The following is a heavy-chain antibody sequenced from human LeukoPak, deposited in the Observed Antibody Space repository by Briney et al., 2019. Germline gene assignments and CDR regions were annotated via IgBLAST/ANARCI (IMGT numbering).Heavy chain of an antibody. CDR1: GDSISSGDYY. Sequence: SQTLSLTCTVSGDSISSGDYYWSWIRQPAGKGLEWIGRISSSGSTNYNPSLKSRVTISVDTSKNQFSLKLSSVTAADTAVYYCARERGGYGDIDYWGQGTLVAVSS. CDR2: ISSSGST. J-gene: IGHJ4*02. D-gene: IGHD4-17*01. V-gene: IGHV4-61*02. CDR3: ARERGGYGDIDY.